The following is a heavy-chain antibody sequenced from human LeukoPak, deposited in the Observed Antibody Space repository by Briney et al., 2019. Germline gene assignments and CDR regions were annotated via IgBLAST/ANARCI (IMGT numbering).Heavy chain of an antibody. CDR1: SDSISSDY. CDR2: IYYSGST. J-gene: IGHJ3*02. V-gene: IGHV4-59*01. CDR3: ARSVSGSYYESAFDI. Sequence: SETLSLTCTVSSDSISSDYWSWIRQPPGKGLEWIGYIYYSGSTNYNPSLKSRITISIDTSKNQFSLKLSSVTAADTAVYYCARSVSGSYYESAFDIWGQGTMVTVSS. D-gene: IGHD1-26*01.